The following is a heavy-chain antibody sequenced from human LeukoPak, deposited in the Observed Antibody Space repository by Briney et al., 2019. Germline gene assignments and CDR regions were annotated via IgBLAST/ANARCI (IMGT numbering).Heavy chain of an antibody. CDR1: GISVSGTF. CDR2: MYSGGAT. CDR3: ARVVTFELDY. D-gene: IGHD3-10*01. Sequence: GGSLRLSCVASGISVSGTFMSWVRQARGKGLEWVSTMYSGGATHYADSVKGRFSVSRDNVENTLYLQMDNLRVEDTAVYYCARVVTFELDYWGQGTPVLVSS. V-gene: IGHV3-53*01. J-gene: IGHJ4*02.